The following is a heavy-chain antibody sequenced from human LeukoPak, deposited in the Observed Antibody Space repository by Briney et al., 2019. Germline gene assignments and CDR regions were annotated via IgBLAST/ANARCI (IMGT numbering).Heavy chain of an antibody. Sequence: GALRLSCAASGFTXSSYSMNWVRQAPGKGLEWVSSISSSSSYIYYADSVKGPFTISRDNAKNSLYLQMNSLRAEDTAAYYCARDAYYYDSSGNSAGFDYWGQGTLVTVSS. D-gene: IGHD3-22*01. CDR2: ISSSSSYI. CDR3: ARDAYYYDSSGNSAGFDY. CDR1: GFTXSSYS. J-gene: IGHJ4*02. V-gene: IGHV3-21*01.